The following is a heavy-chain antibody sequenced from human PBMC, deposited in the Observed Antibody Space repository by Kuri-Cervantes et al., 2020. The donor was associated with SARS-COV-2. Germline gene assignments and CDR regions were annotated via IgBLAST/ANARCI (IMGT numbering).Heavy chain of an antibody. V-gene: IGHV3-48*01. J-gene: IGHJ6*02. CDR3: ARDRSRITIFGVVTRYGMDV. CDR2: ISSSNSTI. D-gene: IGHD3-3*01. CDR1: GFTFSSYS. Sequence: GESLKISCAASGFTFSSYSMNWVRQAPGKGLEWVSYISSSNSTIYYADSVKGRFTISRDNAKNSLYLQMNSLRAEDTAVYYCARDRSRITIFGVVTRYGMDVWGQGTTVTVSS.